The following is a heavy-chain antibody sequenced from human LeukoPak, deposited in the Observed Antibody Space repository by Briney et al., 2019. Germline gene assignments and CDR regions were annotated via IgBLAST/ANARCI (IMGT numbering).Heavy chain of an antibody. Sequence: SETLSLTCTVSGGSISSSSYYWGWIRQPPGKGLEWIGSIYYSGSTYYNPSLKSRVTISVDTSKNQFSLKLSSVTAADTAVYYCARLNDFWSGYVRAYYYFDYWGQGTLVTVSS. CDR2: IYYSGST. D-gene: IGHD3-3*01. J-gene: IGHJ4*02. V-gene: IGHV4-39*01. CDR1: GGSISSSSYY. CDR3: ARLNDFWSGYVRAYYYFDY.